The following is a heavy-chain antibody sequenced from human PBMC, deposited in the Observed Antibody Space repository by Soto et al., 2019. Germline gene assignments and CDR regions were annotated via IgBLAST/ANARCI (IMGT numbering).Heavy chain of an antibody. Sequence: EVQLVESGGDLVQPGGSLRLCCAASGFTFSTYWMSWVRQAPGKGLEWVANINQDGSAKYYVDSVKGRFTISRDNVKNSVYLQMNSLRAEDTAVYYCARDSPYDATSGYYDYWGQGTLVTVSS. CDR3: ARDSPYDATSGYYDY. V-gene: IGHV3-7*01. CDR2: INQDGSAK. CDR1: GFTFSTYW. J-gene: IGHJ4*02. D-gene: IGHD3-22*01.